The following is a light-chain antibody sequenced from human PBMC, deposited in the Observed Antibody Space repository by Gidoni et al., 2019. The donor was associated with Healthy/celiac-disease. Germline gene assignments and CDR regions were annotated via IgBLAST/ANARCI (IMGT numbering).Light chain of an antibody. CDR3: NSRDSSGNHVV. CDR1: SLRSYY. J-gene: IGLJ2*01. V-gene: IGLV3-19*01. Sequence: SSELTPDPAVSVALGQTVRITCQGDSLRSYYASWYQQKPGQAPLLVIYGKNNRPSGIPDRLSGSSSGNTASLTITGAQAEDEADYYCNSRDSSGNHVVFGGGTKLTVL. CDR2: GKN.